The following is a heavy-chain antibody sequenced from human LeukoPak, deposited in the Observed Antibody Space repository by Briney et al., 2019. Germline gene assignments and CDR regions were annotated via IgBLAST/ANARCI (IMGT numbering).Heavy chain of an antibody. CDR2: ISSSSSYI. V-gene: IGHV3-21*01. J-gene: IGHJ3*02. D-gene: IGHD6-13*01. Sequence: GGSLRLSCAASGFTFSSYSMNWVRQAPGKGLEWVSSISSSSSYIYYADSVKGRFTISRDNAQNSLYLQMNSLRAEDTAVYYCARVSRGYTISWLGIWGQGAMVTVSS. CDR1: GFTFSSYS. CDR3: ARVSRGYTISWLGI.